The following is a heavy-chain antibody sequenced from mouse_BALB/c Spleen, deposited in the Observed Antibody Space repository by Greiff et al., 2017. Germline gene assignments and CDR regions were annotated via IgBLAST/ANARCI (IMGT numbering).Heavy chain of an antibody. CDR1: GYSFTSYW. V-gene: IGHV1-5*01. D-gene: IGHD1-2*01. J-gene: IGHJ2*01. Sequence: EVKLVESGTVLARPGASVKMSCKASGYSFTSYWMHWVKQRPGQGLEWIGAIYPGNSDTSYNQKFKGKAKLTAVTSASTAYMELSSLTNEDSAVYYCTKFITTATVYFDYWGQGTTLTVSS. CDR3: TKFITTATVYFDY. CDR2: IYPGNSDT.